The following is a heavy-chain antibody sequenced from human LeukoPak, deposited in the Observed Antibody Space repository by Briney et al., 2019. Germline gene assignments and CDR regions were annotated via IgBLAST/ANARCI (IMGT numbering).Heavy chain of an antibody. J-gene: IGHJ6*02. CDR3: ARDSGYGMDV. V-gene: IGHV4-61*01. CDR2: IYDSGNT. Sequence: SETLSLTCTVSGGSISGSSHYWSWIRQPPGKGLEWIGYIYDSGNTHYNPSLKSRVTISVDTSKNQFSLKLSSVTAADTAVYYCARDSGYGMDVWGQGTTVTVS. CDR1: GGSISGSSHY. D-gene: IGHD6-19*01.